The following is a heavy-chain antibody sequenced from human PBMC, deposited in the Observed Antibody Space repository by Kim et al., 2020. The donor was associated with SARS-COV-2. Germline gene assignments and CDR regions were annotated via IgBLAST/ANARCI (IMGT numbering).Heavy chain of an antibody. V-gene: IGHV1-3*01. D-gene: IGHD6-19*01. CDR3: ASTAAVAGAYWFDP. Sequence: QKFQGRVTITRETSASTAYMELSSLRSEDTAVYYCASTAAVAGAYWFDPWGQGTLVTVSS. J-gene: IGHJ5*02.